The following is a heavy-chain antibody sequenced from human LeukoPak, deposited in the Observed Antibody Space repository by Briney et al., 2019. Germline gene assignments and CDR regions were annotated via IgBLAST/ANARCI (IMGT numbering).Heavy chain of an antibody. CDR3: ARDDSGWVDY. V-gene: IGHV3-33*01. Sequence: GRSLRLSCAASGFTFSSYAMHWVRQAPGKGLEWVSVIWYDGANKYYADSVKGRFTISRDNSKNTLYLQMNSLRAEDTAVYYCARDDSGWVDYWGQETLVTVSS. D-gene: IGHD6-19*01. CDR1: GFTFSSYA. CDR2: IWYDGANK. J-gene: IGHJ4*02.